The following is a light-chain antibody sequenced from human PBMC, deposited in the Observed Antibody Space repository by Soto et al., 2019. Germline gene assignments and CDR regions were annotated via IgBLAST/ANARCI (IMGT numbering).Light chain of an antibody. V-gene: IGKV1-5*01. J-gene: IGKJ1*01. CDR3: QQYNSYS. CDR1: QAVNSW. Sequence: DIQLTQSPSSISASVGDRVTITCRASQAVNSWLAWFQQKPGMAPKLVIYHASNLQSGVPSRFSGSGSGTEFTLTISSLQPDDFATYYCQQYNSYSFGQGTKVDIK. CDR2: HAS.